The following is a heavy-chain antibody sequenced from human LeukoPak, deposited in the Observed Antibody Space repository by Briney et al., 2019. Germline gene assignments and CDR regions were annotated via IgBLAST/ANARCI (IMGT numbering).Heavy chain of an antibody. V-gene: IGHV4-34*01. J-gene: IGHJ6*03. Sequence: PSETLSLTCAVYGGSFSGYYWSWIRQPPGKGLEWTGEINHSGSTNYNPSLKSRVTISVDTSKNQFSLKLSSVTAADTAVYYCARGGAGNYYYYMDVWGKGTTVTVSS. D-gene: IGHD3-10*01. CDR3: ARGGAGNYYYYMDV. CDR1: GGSFSGYY. CDR2: INHSGST.